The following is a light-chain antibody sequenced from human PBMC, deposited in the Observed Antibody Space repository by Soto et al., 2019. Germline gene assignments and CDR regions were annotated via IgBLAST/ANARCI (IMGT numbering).Light chain of an antibody. V-gene: IGKV3-15*01. Sequence: EIVMTQSPATLSVSPGERATLSCRASQSVSSNLVWYQQKPGQAPRLLIYGASTRATGIPARFSGSGSGTEFTLTISSLQSEDFAVYYCQQYINWPLTFGGGTKVDIK. CDR3: QQYINWPLT. CDR2: GAS. CDR1: QSVSSN. J-gene: IGKJ4*01.